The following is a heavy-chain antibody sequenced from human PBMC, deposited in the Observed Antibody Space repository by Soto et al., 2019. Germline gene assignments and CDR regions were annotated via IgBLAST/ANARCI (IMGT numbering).Heavy chain of an antibody. J-gene: IGHJ5*02. V-gene: IGHV4-34*01. CDR1: GGSFSGYY. CDR2: INHSGST. CDR3: ARAQAGWFDP. Sequence: QVQLQQWGAGLLKPSETLSLTCAVYGGSFSGYYWSWIRQPPGKGLEWIGEINHSGSTNYNPSLKGRVTISVDTSKNQFSLKLSSVTAADTAVYYCARAQAGWFDPWGQGTLVTVSS.